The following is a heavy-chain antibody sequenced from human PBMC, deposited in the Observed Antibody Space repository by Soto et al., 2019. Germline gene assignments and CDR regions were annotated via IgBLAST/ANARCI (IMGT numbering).Heavy chain of an antibody. Sequence: ASVKVSCKASGYTFTSYGISWVRQAPGQGLEWMGWISAYNGNTNYAQKLQGRVTMTTETSTSTAYMELRSLRSDDTAVYYCARDLGYSSSSMRPETNDYYYYYYMDVWGKGTTVTVSS. CDR1: GYTFTSYG. CDR2: ISAYNGNT. D-gene: IGHD6-6*01. J-gene: IGHJ6*03. CDR3: ARDLGYSSSSMRPETNDYYYYYYMDV. V-gene: IGHV1-18*01.